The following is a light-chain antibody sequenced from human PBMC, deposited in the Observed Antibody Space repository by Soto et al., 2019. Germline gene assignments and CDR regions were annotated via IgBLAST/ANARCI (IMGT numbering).Light chain of an antibody. CDR1: QTVATN. Sequence: VMTQSPAKLSVSPGEGVTLFCRASQTVATNLVWYQLKPGQAPRLLIYASSTRATGIPATFSGSGSGTQFSLAISSLQSEDSAVYYCQQYYQWGLSFGGGTKVEI. V-gene: IGKV3D-15*01. CDR3: QQYYQWGLS. J-gene: IGKJ4*01. CDR2: ASS.